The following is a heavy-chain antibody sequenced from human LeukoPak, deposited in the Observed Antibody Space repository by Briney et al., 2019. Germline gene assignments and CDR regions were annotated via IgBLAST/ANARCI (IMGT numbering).Heavy chain of an antibody. V-gene: IGHV4-39*01. CDR3: ASAATFSVDY. CDR2: LYYSGST. Sequence: SETLSLTCTLSRGSVSSSFYYWGWIRPPPGKGLEWIGSLYYSGSTHYNPSLKSRVTMSVDTSKNQFSLNLSSVTAADTAVFFCASAATFSVDYWGQGTLVTVSS. D-gene: IGHD2-15*01. CDR1: RGSVSSSFYY. J-gene: IGHJ4*02.